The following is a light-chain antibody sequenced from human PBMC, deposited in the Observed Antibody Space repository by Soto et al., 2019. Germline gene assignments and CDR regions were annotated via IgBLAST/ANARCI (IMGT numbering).Light chain of an antibody. CDR1: HDISIY. Sequence: DIQMTQSPSSLSASVGDRVTITCQASHDISIYLNWYQQKPGKAPKLLIYDASNLETGVSSRFSGSGSGTDFTFTISSLQPEDIATYYCQQYDNLPSLTFGGGTKVDIK. V-gene: IGKV1-33*01. CDR2: DAS. J-gene: IGKJ4*01. CDR3: QQYDNLPSLT.